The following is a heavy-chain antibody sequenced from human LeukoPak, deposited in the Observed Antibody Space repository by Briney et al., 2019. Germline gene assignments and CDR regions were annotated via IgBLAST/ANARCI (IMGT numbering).Heavy chain of an antibody. V-gene: IGHV3-74*01. CDR1: GFTFSSYS. J-gene: IGHJ3*02. CDR3: ARGGSPPEALGDTFDI. D-gene: IGHD1-26*01. CDR2: ISSDGSGT. Sequence: PGGSLRLSCVVSGFTFSSYSMSWVRQAPGKGLVWVSRISSDGSGTRYADSVKGRFTISRDNAKNTVHLQMNSLRAEDTAVYYCARGGSPPEALGDTFDIWGLGTLVTVSS.